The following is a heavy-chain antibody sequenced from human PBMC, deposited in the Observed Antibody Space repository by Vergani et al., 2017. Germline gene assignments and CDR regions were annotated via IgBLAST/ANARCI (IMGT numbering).Heavy chain of an antibody. J-gene: IGHJ4*02. V-gene: IGHV5-51*01. CDR1: EYSFGNYW. D-gene: IGHD1-1*01. Sequence: EVELVQSGPEMRKPGESVKISCKGSEYSFGNYWIGWVRQMPGKGLGWMGIIYPADSDTRYSPSFQGQVTISADKSISTAFLQWDSLKASDTALYYCARHTTYTDSWGQGTLVTVSS. CDR3: ARHTTYTDS. CDR2: IYPADSDT.